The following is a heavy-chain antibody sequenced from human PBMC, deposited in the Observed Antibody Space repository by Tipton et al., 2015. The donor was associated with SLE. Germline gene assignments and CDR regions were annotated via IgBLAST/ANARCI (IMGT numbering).Heavy chain of an antibody. CDR1: GGSISSSDYY. J-gene: IGHJ4*02. CDR2: VYYSGNT. Sequence: TLSLTCTVSGGSISSSDYYWTWIRQHPGKGLEWIGSVYYSGNTHYNPSLKSRVTISVDTSKNQFSLKLSSVTAADTAVYYCARETSWVDYWGQGTLVTVSS. D-gene: IGHD7-27*01. V-gene: IGHV4-39*07. CDR3: ARETSWVDY.